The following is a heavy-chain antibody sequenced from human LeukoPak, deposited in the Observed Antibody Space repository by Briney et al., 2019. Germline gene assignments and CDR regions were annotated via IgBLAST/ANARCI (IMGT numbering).Heavy chain of an antibody. J-gene: IGHJ4*02. V-gene: IGHV3-30-3*01. D-gene: IGHD2-21*02. CDR3: ARDRDPGFDY. CDR2: ISYDGSNK. CDR1: GFTFSSYA. Sequence: GRSLRLSCAASGFTFSSYAMHWVRQAPGKGLEWVAVISYDGSNKYYADSAKGRFTISRDNSKNTLYLQMNSLRAEDTAVYYCARDRDPGFDYWGQGNLVTVSS.